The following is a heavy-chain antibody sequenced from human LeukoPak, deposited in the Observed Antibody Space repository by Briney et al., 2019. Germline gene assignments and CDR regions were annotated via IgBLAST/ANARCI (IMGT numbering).Heavy chain of an antibody. V-gene: IGHV4-59*08. CDR2: IYYSGST. CDR3: ARLDYGDYVGYYYYGMDV. J-gene: IGHJ6*02. Sequence: PSETLSLTCTVSGGSLSSYYWSWIRQPPGKGLEWIGYIYYSGSTNYNPSLKSRVTISVDTSKNQFSLKLSSVTAADTAVYYCARLDYGDYVGYYYYGMDVWGQGTTVTVSS. D-gene: IGHD4-17*01. CDR1: GGSLSSYY.